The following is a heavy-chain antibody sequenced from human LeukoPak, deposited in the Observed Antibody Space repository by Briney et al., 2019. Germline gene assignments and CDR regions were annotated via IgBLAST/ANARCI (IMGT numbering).Heavy chain of an antibody. Sequence: PSETLSLTCTVSGGSISTYYWSWIRQPAGKGLEWIGRIYSSGSTNYNPSLKSRVTMSVDTSKNQFSLKLSSVTAADTAVYYCARSGYSGFQTTTVTPWGQGTLVTVSS. D-gene: IGHD5-12*01. J-gene: IGHJ5*02. CDR2: IYSSGST. CDR1: GGSISTYY. CDR3: ARSGYSGFQTTTVTP. V-gene: IGHV4-4*07.